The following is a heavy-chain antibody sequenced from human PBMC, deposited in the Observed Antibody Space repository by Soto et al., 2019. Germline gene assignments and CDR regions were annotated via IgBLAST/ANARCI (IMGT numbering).Heavy chain of an antibody. CDR1: GITMSNYP. J-gene: IGHJ4*02. Sequence: EVQLLESGGGLVQPGGSLRLSCAASGITMSNYPMSWVRQAQGKGLDWVSGISGSVDRTYYSDSAKGRFTISKDISKNSLSLQLDSLTVEATAVYFCVKDDGGYPSTAPHWGQGTLVTVSS. V-gene: IGHV3-23*01. CDR2: ISGSVDRT. D-gene: IGHD3-22*01. CDR3: VKDDGGYPSTAPH.